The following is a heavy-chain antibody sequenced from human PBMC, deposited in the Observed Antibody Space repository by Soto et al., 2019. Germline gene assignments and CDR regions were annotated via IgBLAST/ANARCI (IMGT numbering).Heavy chain of an antibody. Sequence: GGSLRLSCAASGFTFSTYWMSWVRQAPGKGLEWVANIKQDGSEKCYVDSVRGRFTISRDNAKNSLYLQMNSLRAEDTAVYYCARDETYYYGSGPVGGQGTLVPVSS. CDR3: ARDETYYYGSGPV. CDR1: GFTFSTYW. CDR2: IKQDGSEK. J-gene: IGHJ4*02. V-gene: IGHV3-7*01. D-gene: IGHD3-10*01.